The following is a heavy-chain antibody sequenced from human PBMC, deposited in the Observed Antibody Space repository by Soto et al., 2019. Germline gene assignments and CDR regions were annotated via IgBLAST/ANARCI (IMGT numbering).Heavy chain of an antibody. D-gene: IGHD2-15*01. CDR3: APLSVSLSGPYGIHV. CDR2: MFYSGLT. Sequence: SETLSLTGSVCGYSVTSSDYYWAWIRQPPGKGLEWIGSMFYSGLTYYNPSLKSRVTLSVDTSKNQFSVRLNSVTAADTAVYYCAPLSVSLSGPYGIHVWGQGTTVTVSS. J-gene: IGHJ6*02. V-gene: IGHV4-39*01. CDR1: GYSVTSSDYY.